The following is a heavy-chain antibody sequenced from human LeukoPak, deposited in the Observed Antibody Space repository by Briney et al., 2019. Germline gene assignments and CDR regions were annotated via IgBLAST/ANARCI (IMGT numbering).Heavy chain of an antibody. V-gene: IGHV3-23*01. Sequence: GGSLRLSCAASGFTFSGHAMGWVRQAPGKGLEWVSAMSGNGGSIGYADSVKGRFTISRDNSKNTLYLQMNSLRAEDTAVYYCAKDYDFWSGYYPDWGQGTLVTVSS. D-gene: IGHD3-3*01. CDR3: AKDYDFWSGYYPD. J-gene: IGHJ4*02. CDR1: GFTFSGHA. CDR2: MSGNGGSI.